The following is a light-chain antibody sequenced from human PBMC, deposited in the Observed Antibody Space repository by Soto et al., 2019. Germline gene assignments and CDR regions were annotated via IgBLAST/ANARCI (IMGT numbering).Light chain of an antibody. CDR1: SSDVGGYNY. J-gene: IGLJ1*01. CDR3: SSYTSSSTLHV. V-gene: IGLV2-14*01. CDR2: DVS. Sequence: QSALTQPASVSGSPGQSITISCTGTSSDVGGYNYVSWYQQHPGKAPKLMIYDVSNRPSGVSNRFSGSKPGNTASLTISGLQAEDEADYYFSSYTSSSTLHVFGTGTKVTVL.